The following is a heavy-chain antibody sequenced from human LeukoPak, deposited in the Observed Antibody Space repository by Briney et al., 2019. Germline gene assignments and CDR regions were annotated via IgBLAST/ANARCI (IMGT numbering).Heavy chain of an antibody. J-gene: IGHJ3*02. CDR1: GGSISSSSYY. Sequence: SETLSLTCTVSGGSISSSSYYWGWIRQPPGKGLEWIGSIYHSGSTYYNPSLKSRVTISVDTSKNQFSLKLSSVTAADTAVYYCAREHTAMAFHADAFDIWGQGTMVTVSS. D-gene: IGHD5-18*01. V-gene: IGHV4-39*07. CDR3: AREHTAMAFHADAFDI. CDR2: IYHSGST.